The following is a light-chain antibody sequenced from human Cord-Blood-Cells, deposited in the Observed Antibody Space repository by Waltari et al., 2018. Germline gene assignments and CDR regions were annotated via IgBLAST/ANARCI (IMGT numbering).Light chain of an antibody. Sequence: DIQMTQSPSSLSASVGDSGTITCRASQSISSYLNWYQQKPGKAPKRLIYAASSLQSGVPSRFSGSGAGTDVTLTISSLQPEDFATYYCQQSYSTPITVGQGTRLEIK. CDR3: QQSYSTPIT. V-gene: IGKV1-39*01. CDR1: QSISSY. CDR2: AAS. J-gene: IGKJ5*01.